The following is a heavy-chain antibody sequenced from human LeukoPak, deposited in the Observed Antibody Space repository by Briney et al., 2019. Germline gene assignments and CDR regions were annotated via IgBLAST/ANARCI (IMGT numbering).Heavy chain of an antibody. D-gene: IGHD2-21*02. V-gene: IGHV3-48*02. CDR3: AKDRHIVVVTAIDY. CDR2: ISSTSSAI. CDR1: GFTFSSYS. J-gene: IGHJ4*02. Sequence: PGGSLRLSCRASGFTFSSYSLNWVRQAPGKGLEWVSYISSTSSAIYYADSVKGRFTITRDNAKDSVDLQMNSLRDEDTGVYYCAKDRHIVVVTAIDYWGQGTLVTVSS.